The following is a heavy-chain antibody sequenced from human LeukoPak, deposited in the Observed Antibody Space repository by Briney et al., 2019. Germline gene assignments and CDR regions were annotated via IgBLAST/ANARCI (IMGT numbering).Heavy chain of an antibody. Sequence: GESLKISCKGSGYSFTTYWIAWVRQMPGRGLEWMGIVYPGDSETRYSPSFQGQVTISAGKSTNTAYLQWGSLKASDTAMYYFAKRGDYGDFYFGYWGQGTLVTVSS. V-gene: IGHV5-51*01. J-gene: IGHJ4*02. CDR2: VYPGDSET. CDR3: AKRGDYGDFYFGY. CDR1: GYSFTTYW. D-gene: IGHD4-17*01.